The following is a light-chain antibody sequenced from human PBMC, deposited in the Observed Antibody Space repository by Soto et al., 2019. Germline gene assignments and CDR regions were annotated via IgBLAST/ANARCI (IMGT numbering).Light chain of an antibody. V-gene: IGKV3-15*01. CDR3: HQFGYSPRT. CDR1: QSVSSN. CDR2: GAS. J-gene: IGKJ1*01. Sequence: EIVMTQSPATLSVSPGERATLSCRASQSVSSNLAWYQQKPGQAPRLLICGASTRATGIPARFSGSGSGTEFTLTIRRLEPEDFAVYYCHQFGYSPRTFGQGTKVDIK.